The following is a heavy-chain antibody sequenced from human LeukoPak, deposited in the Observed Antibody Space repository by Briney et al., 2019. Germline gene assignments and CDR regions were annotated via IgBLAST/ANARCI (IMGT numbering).Heavy chain of an antibody. J-gene: IGHJ3*02. D-gene: IGHD3-22*01. CDR3: ARVGADSSGCSSDAFDI. CDR1: GGSLSSGGYS. V-gene: IGHV4-30-2*01. Sequence: SETLSLTCAVSGGSLSSGGYSWRWVRQPPGTGLEWIGYIYHSGSTYYNPSLKSRVTISVDRSKNQFSLKLSSVTAADTAVYYCARVGADSSGCSSDAFDIWGQGTMVTVSS. CDR2: IYHSGST.